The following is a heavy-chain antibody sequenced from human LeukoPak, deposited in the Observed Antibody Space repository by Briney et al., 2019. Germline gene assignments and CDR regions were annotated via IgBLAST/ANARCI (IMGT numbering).Heavy chain of an antibody. D-gene: IGHD5-24*01. CDR1: GYTFTGYY. CDR2: INPNSGGT. Sequence: ASVKVSCKASGYTFTGYYMHWVRQAPGQGLEWMGWINPNSGGTNYAQKFQGRVTMTRDMSTSTVYMELSSLRSEDTAVYYCARGAQGRSQSFDPWGQGTLVTVSS. J-gene: IGHJ5*02. V-gene: IGHV1-2*02. CDR3: ARGAQGRSQSFDP.